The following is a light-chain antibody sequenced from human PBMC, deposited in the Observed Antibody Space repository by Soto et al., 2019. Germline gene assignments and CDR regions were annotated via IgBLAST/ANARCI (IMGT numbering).Light chain of an antibody. V-gene: IGKV1-39*01. CDR3: QQSYSTPLT. CDR2: AAS. CDR1: QSISSY. J-gene: IGKJ1*01. Sequence: DIQMTKAPSSLSASVGDRVTITERASQSISSYLNWSQQKPGKAPKLLIYAASSLQSGVPSRFSGSGSGTDFTLTISSLQPEDFATYYCQQSYSTPLTCGRGTKVDIK.